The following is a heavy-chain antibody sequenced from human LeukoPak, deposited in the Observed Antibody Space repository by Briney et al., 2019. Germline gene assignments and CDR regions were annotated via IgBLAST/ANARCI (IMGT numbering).Heavy chain of an antibody. CDR1: GGTFSSYA. V-gene: IGHV1-69*13. Sequence: ASVKVSCKASGGTFSSYAISWVRQAPGQGLEWMGGIIPIFGTANYAQKFQGRVTITADESTSTAYMELSSPRSEDTAVYYCARDPNYYDSSGSGSEWGQGTLVTVSS. D-gene: IGHD3-22*01. CDR2: IIPIFGTA. J-gene: IGHJ4*02. CDR3: ARDPNYYDSSGSGSE.